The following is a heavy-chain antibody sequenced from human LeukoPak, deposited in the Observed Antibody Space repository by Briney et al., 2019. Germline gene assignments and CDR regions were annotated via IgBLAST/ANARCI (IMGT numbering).Heavy chain of an antibody. D-gene: IGHD3-22*01. Sequence: GGSLRLSCGASGFTFSSYGMHWVRQGPGKGLEWVAFIRHDGSKKYHADSVKGRFTISRDNSKNTLYVQMNSLRPDDTAVYYCAKDSSDYYFDYWGQGTLVTVSS. J-gene: IGHJ4*02. CDR1: GFTFSSYG. V-gene: IGHV3-30*02. CDR3: AKDSSDYYFDY. CDR2: IRHDGSKK.